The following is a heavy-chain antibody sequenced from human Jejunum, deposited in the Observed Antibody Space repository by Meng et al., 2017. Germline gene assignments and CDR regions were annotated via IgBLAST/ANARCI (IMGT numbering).Heavy chain of an antibody. J-gene: IGHJ4*02. CDR2: ISPGGGTT. CDR3: AKTHWLDY. Sequence: EVQLVGLGGGLVQPGGSLRLSCAASGFTFSSYAMSWVRQAPGKGLEWVSTISPGGGTTYYADSVKGRFTISRDNSMNTLSLQMNSLSADDTAVYYCAKTHWLDYWGQGTLVTVSS. CDR1: GFTFSSYA. D-gene: IGHD1-1*01. V-gene: IGHV3-23*04.